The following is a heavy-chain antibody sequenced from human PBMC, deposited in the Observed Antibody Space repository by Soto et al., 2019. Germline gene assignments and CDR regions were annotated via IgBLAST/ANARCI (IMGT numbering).Heavy chain of an antibody. V-gene: IGHV3-23*01. D-gene: IGHD6-6*01. CDR1: GFTFSSYA. Sequence: GGSLRLSCAASGFTFSSYAMSWVRQAPGKGLEWVSAISGSGGSTYYADSVKGRFTISRDNSKNTLYLQMNSLRAEDTAVYYCAREYSKNSLGVYNWFDPWGQGTLVTVSS. CDR2: ISGSGGST. J-gene: IGHJ5*02. CDR3: AREYSKNSLGVYNWFDP.